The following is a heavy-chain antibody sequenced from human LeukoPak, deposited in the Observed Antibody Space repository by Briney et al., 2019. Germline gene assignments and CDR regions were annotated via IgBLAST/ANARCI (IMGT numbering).Heavy chain of an antibody. Sequence: PGGSLRLSCAASGFSFSDYEMNWVRQAPGKGLEWLSHIDISGNTIHYADSVEGRFTISRDNAKNSVYLQMTSLRDEDTALYYCAKGATPQYYYYYMDVWGKGTTVTISS. CDR1: GFSFSDYE. CDR3: AKGATPQYYYYYMDV. CDR2: IDISGNTI. V-gene: IGHV3-48*03. J-gene: IGHJ6*03.